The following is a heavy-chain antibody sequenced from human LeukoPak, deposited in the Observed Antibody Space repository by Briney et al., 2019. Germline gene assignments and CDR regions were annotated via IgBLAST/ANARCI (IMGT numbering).Heavy chain of an antibody. CDR1: GGSISSGGYY. CDR3: ARSGRVGGVRYYYYMDV. V-gene: IGHV4-31*03. CDR2: IYYSGST. D-gene: IGHD3-3*01. Sequence: SQTLSLTCTVSGGSISSGGYYWSWIRPHPGKGLEWIGYIYYSGSTYYNPSLKSRVTISVDTSKNQFSLKLSSVTAADTAVYYCARSGRVGGVRYYYYMDVWGQGTSVTVSS. J-gene: IGHJ6*03.